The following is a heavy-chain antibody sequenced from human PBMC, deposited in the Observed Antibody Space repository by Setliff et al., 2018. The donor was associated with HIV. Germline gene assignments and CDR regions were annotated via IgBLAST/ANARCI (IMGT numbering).Heavy chain of an antibody. D-gene: IGHD3-10*01. CDR1: GVSINRTDHY. V-gene: IGHV4-39*01. Sequence: SETLSLTCSVSGVSINRTDHYWGWIRQSPGKSLEWIGSIYSSGSTYYNPSLKSRVTISVDTSKNQFSLKLKSVTAADTAVYYCATSAESGFGIHWGVFNIWGQGTRVTVS. CDR2: IYSSGST. J-gene: IGHJ3*02. CDR3: ATSAESGFGIHWGVFNI.